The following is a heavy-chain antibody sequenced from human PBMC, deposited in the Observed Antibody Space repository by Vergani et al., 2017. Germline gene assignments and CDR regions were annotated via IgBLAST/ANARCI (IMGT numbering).Heavy chain of an antibody. J-gene: IGHJ6*02. CDR2: IIPILGIA. Sequence: QVQLVQSGAEVKKPGSSVKVSCKASGGTFSSYTISWVRQAPGQGLEWMGRIIPILGIANYAQKFQGRVTITADKSTSTAYMELSSLRSEDTAVYYCARAVVVRAAIESSWDYYYYGMDVWGQGTTVTVSS. V-gene: IGHV1-69*02. CDR3: ARAVVVRAAIESSWDYYYYGMDV. D-gene: IGHD2-2*01. CDR1: GGTFSSYT.